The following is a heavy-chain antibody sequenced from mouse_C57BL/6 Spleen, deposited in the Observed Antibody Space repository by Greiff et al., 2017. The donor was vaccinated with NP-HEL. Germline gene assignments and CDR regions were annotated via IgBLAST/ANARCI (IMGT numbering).Heavy chain of an antibody. Sequence: EVKLMESGGGLVKPGGSLKLSCAASGFTFSDYGMHWVRQAPEKGLEWVAYIGSGSTTIYYADTVKGRFTISRDNAKNTLFLQMTSLRSEDTAMYYCARRSHFDVWGTGTTVTVSS. J-gene: IGHJ1*03. CDR1: GFTFSDYG. CDR2: IGSGSTTI. V-gene: IGHV5-17*01. CDR3: ARRSHFDV.